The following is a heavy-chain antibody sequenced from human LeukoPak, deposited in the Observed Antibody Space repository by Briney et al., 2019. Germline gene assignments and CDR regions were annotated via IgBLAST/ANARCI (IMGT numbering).Heavy chain of an antibody. CDR3: ARDRWGYCSGGSCPNWFDP. D-gene: IGHD2-15*01. CDR2: IYHSGST. V-gene: IGHV4-30-2*01. CDR1: GGSISSGGYS. J-gene: IGHJ5*02. Sequence: SETLSLTCAVSGGSISSGGYSWSWIRRPPGKGLEWIGYIYHSGSTYYNPSLKSRVTISVDRSKNQFSLKLSSVTAADTAVYYCARDRWGYCSGGSCPNWFDPWGQGTLVTVSS.